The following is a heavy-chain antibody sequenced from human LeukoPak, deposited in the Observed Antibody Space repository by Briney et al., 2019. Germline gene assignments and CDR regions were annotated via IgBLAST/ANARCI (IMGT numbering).Heavy chain of an antibody. CDR1: GFTFSSYS. Sequence: GGSLRLSCAASGFTFSSYSMNWVRQAPGKGLEWVSYISSSSSTIYYADSVKGRFTISRDNAQNSLYLQMNSLRAEDTAVFYCARGSPGYRGSMAVDYWGQGTLVTVSS. J-gene: IGHJ4*02. CDR3: ARGSPGYRGSMAVDY. CDR2: ISSSSSTI. D-gene: IGHD1-26*01. V-gene: IGHV3-48*01.